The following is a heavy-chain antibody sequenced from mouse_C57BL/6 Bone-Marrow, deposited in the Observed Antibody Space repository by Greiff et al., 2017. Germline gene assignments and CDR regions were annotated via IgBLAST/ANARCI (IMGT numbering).Heavy chain of an antibody. CDR2: IYPGDGDT. D-gene: IGHD3-1*01. Sequence: QVQLKQSGPELVKPGASVKISCKASGYAFSSSWMNWVKQRPGKGLEWIGRIYPGDGDTNYNGKFKGKATLTADKSSSTAYMQLSSLTSEDSAVYFCARGATTHFDYWGQGTTLTVSS. CDR3: ARGATTHFDY. V-gene: IGHV1-82*01. CDR1: GYAFSSSW. J-gene: IGHJ2*01.